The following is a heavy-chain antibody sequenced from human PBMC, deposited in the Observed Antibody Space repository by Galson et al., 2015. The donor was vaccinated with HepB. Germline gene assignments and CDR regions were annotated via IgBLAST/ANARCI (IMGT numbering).Heavy chain of an antibody. Sequence: SLRLSCAASGFTFSSYHMHWARQAPGKGLAWVAVISYDGRNRHYPESVKGRFTISRDNSKNTLYLQMNSLRPEDTAVYYCAKEQRQWLVPAGDAFDIWGQGTMVTVSS. D-gene: IGHD6-19*01. V-gene: IGHV3-30*18. CDR1: GFTFSSYH. CDR3: AKEQRQWLVPAGDAFDI. CDR2: ISYDGRNR. J-gene: IGHJ3*02.